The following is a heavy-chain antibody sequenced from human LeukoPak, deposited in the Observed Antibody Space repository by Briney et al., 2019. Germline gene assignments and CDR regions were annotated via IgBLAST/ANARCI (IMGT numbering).Heavy chain of an antibody. V-gene: IGHV4-30-4*08. CDR3: ARDPSSTIFGVVSAKDFDP. J-gene: IGHJ5*02. D-gene: IGHD3-3*01. CDR1: GGSISSGDYY. CDR2: IYYSGST. Sequence: SETLSLTCTVSGGSISSGDYYWSWIRQPPGKGLEWIGYIYYSGSTYYNPSLKSRVTISVDTSKNQFSLKLSSVTAADTAVYYCARDPSSTIFGVVSAKDFDPWGQGTLVTVSS.